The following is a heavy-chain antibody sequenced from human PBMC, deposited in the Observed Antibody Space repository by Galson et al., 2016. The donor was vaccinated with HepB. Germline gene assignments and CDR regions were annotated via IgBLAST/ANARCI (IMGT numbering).Heavy chain of an antibody. Sequence: SLRLSCAASGFTFSSYGMHWVRQAPGKGLDWVAVIWYDGSNKYYVDSVKGRFTISRDNSKNTLYLQMNSLRAEDTAIYYCARDRPILLRYFDWSYGMDVWGQGTTVTVSS. V-gene: IGHV3-33*01. D-gene: IGHD3-9*01. CDR1: GFTFSSYG. CDR3: ARDRPILLRYFDWSYGMDV. CDR2: IWYDGSNK. J-gene: IGHJ6*02.